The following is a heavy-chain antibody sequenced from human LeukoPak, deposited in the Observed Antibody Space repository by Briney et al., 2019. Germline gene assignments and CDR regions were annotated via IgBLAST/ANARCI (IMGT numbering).Heavy chain of an antibody. D-gene: IGHD3-9*01. J-gene: IGHJ5*02. V-gene: IGHV3-53*01. Sequence: GGSLRLSCVASGFTVSSNHMSWVRQAPGKGLEWVSVIYSGGSTYYADSVKGRFTISRDNSKNTLYLRMNSLRAEDTAVYYCARTGYANNRFDPWGQGTLVTVSS. CDR2: IYSGGST. CDR3: ARTGYANNRFDP. CDR1: GFTVSSNH.